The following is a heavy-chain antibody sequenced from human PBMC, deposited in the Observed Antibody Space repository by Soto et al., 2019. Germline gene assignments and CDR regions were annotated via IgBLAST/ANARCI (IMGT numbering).Heavy chain of an antibody. CDR3: AISIVGGSGSDY. D-gene: IGHD3-10*01. CDR2: ISGSGGST. J-gene: IGHJ4*02. CDR1: GFTFSSYA. Sequence: GGSLRLSCAASGFTFSSYAMSWVRQAPGKGLEWVSAISGSGGSTYYADSVKGRFTISRDNSKNTLYLQMHSLRAEDTAVYYWAISIVGGSGSDYWGQGTLVTVSS. V-gene: IGHV3-23*01.